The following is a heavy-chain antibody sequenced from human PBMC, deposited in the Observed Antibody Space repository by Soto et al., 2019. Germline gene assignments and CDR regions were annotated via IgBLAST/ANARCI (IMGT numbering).Heavy chain of an antibody. V-gene: IGHV1-69*01. J-gene: IGHJ4*02. CDR2: IIPIFGTA. CDR1: GGTFSSYA. D-gene: IGHD3-10*01. CDR3: ARDARGAMVRVMAQDY. Sequence: QVQLVQSGAEVKKPGSSVKVSCKASGGTFSSYAISWVRQAPGQGLEWMGGIIPIFGTANYAQKFQGRVMITAEESTRTFYMELRSLRSEDTAVYYCARDARGAMVRVMAQDYWGQGTLVTVSS.